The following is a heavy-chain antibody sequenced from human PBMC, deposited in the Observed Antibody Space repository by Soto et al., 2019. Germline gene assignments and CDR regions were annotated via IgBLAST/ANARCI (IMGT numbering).Heavy chain of an antibody. J-gene: IGHJ4*02. CDR1: GFTFSAYW. CDR3: AGGSRVSSTGTWAL. D-gene: IGHD1-1*01. Sequence: EVHLVESGGALVKPGVSLRLSCAVSGFTFSAYWMHWVRQVPGKGLTWVSRISDDGSTATYADSVKGRFVISRDNAKNSLYLGMNILRADDSGLYDCAGGSRVSSTGTWALWGRGTLVTVSS. CDR2: ISDDGSTA. V-gene: IGHV3-74*01.